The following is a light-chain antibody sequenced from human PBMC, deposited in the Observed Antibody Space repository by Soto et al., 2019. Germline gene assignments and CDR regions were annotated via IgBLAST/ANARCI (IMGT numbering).Light chain of an antibody. J-gene: IGKJ5*01. CDR1: QSVSSSS. CDR3: QQYGSSPLT. Sequence: EIVLTQSPATLSLSPGERATLSCGASQSVSSSSLVWYQQKPGLAPRLLIYHASNRATGIPDRFSGSGSGTDFTLTISRLEPEEFAVYYCQQYGSSPLTFGQGTRLEIK. CDR2: HAS. V-gene: IGKV3D-20*01.